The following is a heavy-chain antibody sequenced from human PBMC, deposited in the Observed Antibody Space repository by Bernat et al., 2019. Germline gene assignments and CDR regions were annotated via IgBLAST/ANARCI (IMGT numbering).Heavy chain of an antibody. CDR2: ISYDGSNK. CDR3: AKVIGGLRYFDWLGGGMDV. J-gene: IGHJ6*02. V-gene: IGHV3-30*18. Sequence: VQLVESGGGLVKPGGSLRLSCAASGFTFSNAWMNWVRQAPGKGLEWVAVISYDGSNKYYADSVKGRFTISRDNSKNKAYLQMNSLRAEDTAVYYCAKVIGGLRYFDWLGGGMDVWGQGTTVTVSS. D-gene: IGHD3-9*01. CDR1: GFTFSNAW.